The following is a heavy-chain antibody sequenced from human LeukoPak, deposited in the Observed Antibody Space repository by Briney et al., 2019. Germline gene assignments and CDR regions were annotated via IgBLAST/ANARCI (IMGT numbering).Heavy chain of an antibody. J-gene: IGHJ6*02. CDR3: ARDRRITMIVVVITNYYGMDV. V-gene: IGHV3-7*01. Sequence: GGSLRLSCAASGFTFSSYWMNWARQAPGKGLEWVASINHIGNVNYYVDSVKGRFTISRDNAKNSLYLQMNSLRAEDTAVYYCARDRRITMIVVVITNYYGMDVWGQGTTVTVSS. D-gene: IGHD3-22*01. CDR2: INHIGNVN. CDR1: GFTFSSYW.